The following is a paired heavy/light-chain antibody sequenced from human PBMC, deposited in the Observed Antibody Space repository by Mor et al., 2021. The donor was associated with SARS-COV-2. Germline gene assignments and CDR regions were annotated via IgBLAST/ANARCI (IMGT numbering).Heavy chain of an antibody. V-gene: IGHV4-39*01. CDR1: GGSISSSSYY. CDR3: ARMEGNVLLWFGESTHFDY. CDR2: IYYSGST. Sequence: QLQLQESGPGLVKPSETLSLTCTVSGGSISSSSYYWGWIRQPPGKGLEWIGSIYYSGSTYYNPSLKSRVTISVDTSKNQFSLKLSSVTAADTAVYYCARMEGNVLLWFGESTHFDYWGQGTLVTVSS. J-gene: IGHJ4*02. D-gene: IGHD3-10*01.
Light chain of an antibody. CDR3: AAWDDSLSGPGV. V-gene: IGLV1-47*01. J-gene: IGLJ3*02. CDR2: RNN. CDR1: SSNIGSNY. Sequence: QSVLTQPPSASGTPGQRVTISCSGSSSNIGSNYVYWYQQLPGTAPKLLIYRNNQRPSGVPDRFSGSKSGTSASLAISGLRSEDEADYYCAAWDDSLSGPGVFGGGTKLTVL.